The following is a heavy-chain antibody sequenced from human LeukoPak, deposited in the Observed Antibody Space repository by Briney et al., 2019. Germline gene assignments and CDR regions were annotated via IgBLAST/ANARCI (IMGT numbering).Heavy chain of an antibody. V-gene: IGHV3-11*04. CDR2: ISSSGSTK. CDR1: GFTLSDYY. J-gene: IGHJ4*02. Sequence: PGGSLRLSCVASGFTLSDYYMAWIRQPPGKGLEWISFISSSGSTKYYADSVKGRFTISRDTTQNSLYLQMNSLRAEDTAVYYCARERTPKHYYGSGSYDHYFDYLGQGTLVTVSS. D-gene: IGHD3-10*01. CDR3: ARERTPKHYYGSGSYDHYFDY.